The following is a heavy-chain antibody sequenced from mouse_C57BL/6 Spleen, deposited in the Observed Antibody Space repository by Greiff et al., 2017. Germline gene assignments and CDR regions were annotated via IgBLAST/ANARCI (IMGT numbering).Heavy chain of an antibody. V-gene: IGHV1-69*01. Sequence: QVQLQQPGAELVMPGASVKLSCKASGYTFTSYWMHWVKQRPGQGLEWIGEIDPSDSYTNYNQKFKGKSTLTVDKSSSTAYMQLSSLTSEDSAVYYCARGPFTTVVGGGYFDVWGTGTTVTVSS. CDR2: IDPSDSYT. CDR3: ARGPFTTVVGGGYFDV. CDR1: GYTFTSYW. D-gene: IGHD1-1*01. J-gene: IGHJ1*03.